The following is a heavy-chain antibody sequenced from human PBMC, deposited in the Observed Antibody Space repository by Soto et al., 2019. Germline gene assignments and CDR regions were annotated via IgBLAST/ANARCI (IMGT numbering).Heavy chain of an antibody. CDR1: GGSISSYY. J-gene: IGHJ4*02. CDR3: ARRYGGNFDY. V-gene: IGHV4-59*01. D-gene: IGHD1-26*01. Sequence: QVQLQESGPGLVKPSETLSLTCTVSGGSISSYYWSWIRQPPGKGLEWIGYGYYSWSTNYNPPLNSRVTISVDTSKNQFSLKVRSVTAADKAVYYCARRYGGNFDYWGQGTLVTVSS. CDR2: GYYSWST.